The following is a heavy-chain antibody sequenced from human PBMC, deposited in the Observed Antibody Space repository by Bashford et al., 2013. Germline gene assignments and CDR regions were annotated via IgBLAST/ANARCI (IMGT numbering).Heavy chain of an antibody. D-gene: IGHD6-19*01. CDR1: GGSISSSSYF. V-gene: IGHV4-39*01. Sequence: ETLSLTCTVSGGSISSSSYFWGWIRPAPGKGLEWIGSIYYSGSTYYNPSLKSRVTISVDTSKNQFSLRLSSVTAADTAVYYCASPHNSAAFDYWARDPGHRL. J-gene: IGHJ4*03. CDR2: IYYSGST. CDR3: ASPHNSAAFDY.